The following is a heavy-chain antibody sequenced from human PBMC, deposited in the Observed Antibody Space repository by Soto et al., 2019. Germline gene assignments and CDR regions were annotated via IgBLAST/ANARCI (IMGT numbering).Heavy chain of an antibody. Sequence: ADAMKSSCKGSGYSFTSYWISWVRQMPGKGLEWMGRIDPSDSYTNYSPSFQGHVTISADKSISTAYLQWSSLKASDTAMYYCARRRCGVIRADYYGMDVCGQGTTVTVSS. V-gene: IGHV5-10-1*01. D-gene: IGHD3-10*01. CDR3: ARRRCGVIRADYYGMDV. CDR1: GYSFTSYW. CDR2: IDPSDSYT. J-gene: IGHJ6*02.